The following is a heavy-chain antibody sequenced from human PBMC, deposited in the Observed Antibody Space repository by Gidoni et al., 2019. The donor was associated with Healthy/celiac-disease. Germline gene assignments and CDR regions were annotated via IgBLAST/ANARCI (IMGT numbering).Heavy chain of an antibody. CDR1: GYTFTSYY. J-gene: IGHJ6*02. CDR2: INPSGGST. CDR3: ARDSRARSLWFGELFEEYYYYYGMDV. V-gene: IGHV1-46*01. Sequence: QVQLVQSGAEVKKPGASVKVSCKASGYTFTSYYMHWVRQAPGQGLEWMGIINPSGGSTSYAQKFQGRVTMTRDTSTSTVYMELSSLRSEDTAVYYCARDSRARSLWFGELFEEYYYYYGMDVWGQGTTVTVSS. D-gene: IGHD3-10*01.